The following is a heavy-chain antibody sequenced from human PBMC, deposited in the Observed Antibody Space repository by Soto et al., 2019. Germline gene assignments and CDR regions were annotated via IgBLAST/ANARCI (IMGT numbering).Heavy chain of an antibody. Sequence: SETLSLTCAVYGGSFSGYYWSWIRQPPGKGLEWIGEINHSGSTNYNPSLKGRVTISVDTSKNQFSLKLSSVTAADTAVYYCARKYYYDSSGYYYGAFDIWGQGTMVTVS. CDR1: GGSFSGYY. CDR2: INHSGST. V-gene: IGHV4-34*01. D-gene: IGHD3-22*01. J-gene: IGHJ3*02. CDR3: ARKYYYDSSGYYYGAFDI.